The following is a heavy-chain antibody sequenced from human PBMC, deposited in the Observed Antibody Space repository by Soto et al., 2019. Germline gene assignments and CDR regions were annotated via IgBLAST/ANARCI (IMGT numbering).Heavy chain of an antibody. V-gene: IGHV4-59*08. J-gene: IGHJ4*02. CDR3: ARLNSSGWYDPGWFDY. CDR1: GCSISIYY. CDR2: IYYSGST. D-gene: IGHD6-19*01. Sequence: PSETLSLTCTVSGCSISIYYWSWIRQPPGKGLEWIGYIYYSGSTNYNPSLKSRVTISVDTSKNQFSLKLSSVTAADTAVYYCARLNSSGWYDPGWFDYWGQGTLVTVSS.